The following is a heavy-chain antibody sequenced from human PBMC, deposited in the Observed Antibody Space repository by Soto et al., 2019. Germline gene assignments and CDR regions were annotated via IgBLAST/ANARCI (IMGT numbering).Heavy chain of an antibody. CDR2: IIPIFGTA. V-gene: IGHV1-69*13. Sequence: SVKVSCKASGGTFSSYAISWVRQAPGQGLEWMGGIIPIFGTANYAQKFQGRVTITADESTSTAYMELSSLRSEDTAVYYCARDVSGWKDYYYCGMDVWGQGTTVTV. CDR3: ARDVSGWKDYYYCGMDV. CDR1: GGTFSSYA. J-gene: IGHJ6*02. D-gene: IGHD6-19*01.